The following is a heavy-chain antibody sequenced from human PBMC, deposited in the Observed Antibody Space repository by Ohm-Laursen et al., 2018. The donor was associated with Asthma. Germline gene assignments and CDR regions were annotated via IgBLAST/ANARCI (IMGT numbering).Heavy chain of an antibody. Sequence: SSVKVSCKSLGGTLGTSVIGWVRQAPEQGLEWLGGINSVFGTSTYAQKFHDRFTITADESTSTVYMTLSSLTSEDTAVYYCARKAGSCITSNCYSLDFWGQGTLVTVSS. J-gene: IGHJ4*02. D-gene: IGHD2-15*01. CDR1: GGTLGTSV. CDR3: ARKAGSCITSNCYSLDF. V-gene: IGHV1-69*01. CDR2: INSVFGTS.